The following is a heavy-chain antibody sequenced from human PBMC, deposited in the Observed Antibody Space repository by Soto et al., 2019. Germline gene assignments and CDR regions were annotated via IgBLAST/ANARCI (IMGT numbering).Heavy chain of an antibody. CDR1: GYTFTHYG. D-gene: IGHD2-15*01. Sequence: ASVKVSCKASGYTFTHYGITWVRQAPGQGLEWMGWINSFSGDTNYPQKLQGRLTMTTDTSTNTVYMELRNLRSDDTAVYYCARDLHSGGKYWYFDIWGRGTLVTVSS. V-gene: IGHV1-18*01. CDR3: ARDLHSGGKYWYFDI. J-gene: IGHJ2*01. CDR2: INSFSGDT.